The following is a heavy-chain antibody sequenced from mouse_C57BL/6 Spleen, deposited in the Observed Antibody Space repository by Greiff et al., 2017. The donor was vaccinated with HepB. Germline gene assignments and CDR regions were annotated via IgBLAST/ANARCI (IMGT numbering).Heavy chain of an antibody. V-gene: IGHV1-64*01. CDR3: AREWGTRDYFDY. J-gene: IGHJ2*01. D-gene: IGHD3-1*01. CDR2: IHPNSGST. Sequence: QVQLQQPGAELVKPGASVKLSCKASGYTFTSYWMHWVKQRPGQGLEWIGMIHPNSGSTNYNEKFKSKATLTVDKSSSTAYMQLSSLTSEDSAVYYCAREWGTRDYFDYWGQGTTLTVSS. CDR1: GYTFTSYW.